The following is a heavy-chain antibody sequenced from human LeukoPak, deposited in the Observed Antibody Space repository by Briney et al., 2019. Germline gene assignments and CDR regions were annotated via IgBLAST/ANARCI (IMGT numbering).Heavy chain of an antibody. D-gene: IGHD5-12*01. CDR3: ARRVGGYYSDYYFDS. V-gene: IGHV3-21*01. CDR1: GFTFSSYS. Sequence: GGSLRLSCAASGFTFSSYSMNWVRQAPGKGLEWVSSISSSSSYIYYADSVKGRFTISRDNAKNSLYLQMNSLRAEDTAVYYCARRVGGYYSDYYFDSWGQGTQVTVSS. CDR2: ISSSSSYI. J-gene: IGHJ4*02.